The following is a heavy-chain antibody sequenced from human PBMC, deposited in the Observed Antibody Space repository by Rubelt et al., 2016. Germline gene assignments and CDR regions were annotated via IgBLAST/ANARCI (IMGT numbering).Heavy chain of an antibody. CDR1: GFTFSSYS. CDR3: ASPLVANADTTTYTHRLLPH. Sequence: VESGGGLVKPGGSLRLSCAASGFTFSSYSMNWVRQAPGKGLEWVSSISSSSSYIYYADSVKGRFTISRDNFKSMLYVQMNSLRREDSAVYFCASPLVANADTTTYTHRLLPHWGQGTLVTVSS. CDR2: ISSSSSYI. D-gene: IGHD1-1*01. J-gene: IGHJ4*02. V-gene: IGHV3-21*01.